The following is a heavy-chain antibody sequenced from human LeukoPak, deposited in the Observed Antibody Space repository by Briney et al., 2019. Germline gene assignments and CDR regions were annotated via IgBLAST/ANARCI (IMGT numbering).Heavy chain of an antibody. V-gene: IGHV3-21*01. CDR3: ARSELLRLDAFDI. J-gene: IGHJ3*02. CDR1: GFTFSSYS. D-gene: IGHD1-26*01. Sequence: PGGSLRLSCAASGFTFSSYSMNWVRQAPGKGLEWVSSISSSSSYIYYADSVKGRFTISRDNAKNSLYLQMNSLRAEDTAVYYCARSELLRLDAFDIWGQGTMVTVSS. CDR2: ISSSSSYI.